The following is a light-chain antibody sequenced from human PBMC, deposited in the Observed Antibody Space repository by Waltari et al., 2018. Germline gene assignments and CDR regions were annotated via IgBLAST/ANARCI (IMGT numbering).Light chain of an antibody. J-gene: IGKJ3*01. Sequence: DIQMTQTTTFLSESVGDRVTISCQASQDIAKYVNWYQQKPGEAPRVLIYDASNLETGVSSRFSGSGSGTDFTFTISTIEPEDDATYYCQQYHNVPRTFGPGTRVD. CDR1: QDIAKY. V-gene: IGKV1-33*01. CDR2: DAS. CDR3: QQYHNVPRT.